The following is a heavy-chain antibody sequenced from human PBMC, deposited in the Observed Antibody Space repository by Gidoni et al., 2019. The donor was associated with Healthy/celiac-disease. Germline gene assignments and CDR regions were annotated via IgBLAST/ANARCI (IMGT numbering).Heavy chain of an antibody. CDR2: IRYDGSNK. Sequence: QVQLVESGGGVVQPGGSLSLSCAASGFTFSRSGMHWVRQAPGKGLEWVAFIRYDGSNKYYADSVKGRFTISRDNSKNTLYLQMNSLRAEDTAVYYCARPYYYDSSGYYGDAFDIWGQGTMVTVSS. V-gene: IGHV3-30*02. J-gene: IGHJ3*02. CDR3: ARPYYYDSSGYYGDAFDI. D-gene: IGHD3-22*01. CDR1: GFTFSRSG.